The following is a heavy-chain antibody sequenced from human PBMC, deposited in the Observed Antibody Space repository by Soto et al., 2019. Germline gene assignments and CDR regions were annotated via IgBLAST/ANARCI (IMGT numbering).Heavy chain of an antibody. CDR2: IYYSGSI. J-gene: IGHJ3*02. V-gene: IGHV4-39*01. CDR3: TRLPRSSDAFDI. CDR1: GCSIISTNYY. Sequence: PSDTLSLTCTVSGCSIISTNYYWGLIRQPPGKGLEWIGRIYYSGSIYYNTSLKSRVTISVDTSKNQFSLKLSSVTAADTAVYYCTRLPRSSDAFDIWGQGTMVS. D-gene: IGHD3-10*01.